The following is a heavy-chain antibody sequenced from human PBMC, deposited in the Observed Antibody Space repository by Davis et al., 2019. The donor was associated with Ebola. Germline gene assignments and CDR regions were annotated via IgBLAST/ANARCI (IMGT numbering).Heavy chain of an antibody. CDR3: ARGRDYAFDI. CDR2: ISVGSGAI. V-gene: IGHV3-48*02. Sequence: GESLTISCAASGFTFSGSSMNWVRRAPGKGLGWVSHISVGSGAIEYADSVKCRFTMSRDNAKNSLYLQMNSLRDEDTAVYYCARGRDYAFDIWCQGTTVTVSS. D-gene: IGHD2-21*02. J-gene: IGHJ3*02. CDR1: GFTFSGSS.